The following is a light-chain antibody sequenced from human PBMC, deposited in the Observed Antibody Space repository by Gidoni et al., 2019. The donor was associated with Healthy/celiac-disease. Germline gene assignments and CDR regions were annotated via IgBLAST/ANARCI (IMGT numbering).Light chain of an antibody. V-gene: IGKV4-1*01. CDR1: QSVLYSSNNKNY. CDR3: QQYYSTPLT. CDR2: WAS. Sequence: DIVMTQSPDSLAVSLGERATINCKSSQSVLYSSNNKNYLAWYQQKPGQPPKLLIYWASTGESGVPDRFSGSGSGTDFTLTISSLQAEDVAVYYCQQYYSTPLTCGGGTKVEIK. J-gene: IGKJ4*01.